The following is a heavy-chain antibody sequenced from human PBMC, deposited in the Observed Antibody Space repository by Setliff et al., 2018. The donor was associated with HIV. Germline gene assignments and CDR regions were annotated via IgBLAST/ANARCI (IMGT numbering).Heavy chain of an antibody. CDR2: ISTYNGNT. V-gene: IGHV1-18*01. J-gene: IGHJ4*02. CDR3: ARDWSSNWTNYFDY. Sequence: GASVKVSCKASGYTFTTYGINWVRQAPGQGLEWMGWISTYNGNTNYAQKFQGRVTMTTDTSSNTAYMELRSLRSDDTAMYYCARDWSSNWTNYFDYWGRGTLVTVSS. D-gene: IGHD1-20*01. CDR1: GYTFTTYG.